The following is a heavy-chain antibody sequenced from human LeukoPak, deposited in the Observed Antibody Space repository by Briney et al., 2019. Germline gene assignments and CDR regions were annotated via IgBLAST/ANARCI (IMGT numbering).Heavy chain of an antibody. CDR1: GFTVSSNY. J-gene: IGHJ4*02. CDR3: ASNYYDSSGYTY. Sequence: GGSLRLSCAASGFTVSSNYMSCVRQAPGKGLEWVSVIYSGGSTYYADSVKGRFTISRDNSKNTLYLQMNSLRAEDTAVYYCASNYYDSSGYTYWGQGTLVTVSS. V-gene: IGHV3-53*01. CDR2: IYSGGST. D-gene: IGHD3-22*01.